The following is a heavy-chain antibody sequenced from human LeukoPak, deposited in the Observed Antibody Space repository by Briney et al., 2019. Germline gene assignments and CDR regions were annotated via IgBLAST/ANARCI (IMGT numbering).Heavy chain of an antibody. CDR3: ARARGSNAFDI. D-gene: IGHD2-2*01. Sequence: ASVKVSCKASGYTFTGYYMRWVRQAPGQGLEWMGWINPNSGGTNYAQKFQGRVTMTRDTPISTAYMELSRLRSDDTAVYYCARARGSNAFDIWGQGTMVTVSS. V-gene: IGHV1-2*02. J-gene: IGHJ3*02. CDR2: INPNSGGT. CDR1: GYTFTGYY.